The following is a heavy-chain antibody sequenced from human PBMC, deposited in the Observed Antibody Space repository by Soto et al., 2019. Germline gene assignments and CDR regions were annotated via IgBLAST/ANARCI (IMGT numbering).Heavy chain of an antibody. V-gene: IGHV3-30*18. CDR3: AKRGEDCSSTSCYYYYGTDV. CDR2: ISYDGSNK. D-gene: IGHD2-2*01. J-gene: IGHJ6*02. Sequence: PGGSLRLSCAASGFTFSSYGMHWVRQAPGKGLEWVAVISYDGSNKYYADSVKGRFTISRDNSKNTLYLQMNSLRAEDTAVYYCAKRGEDCSSTSCYYYYGTDVWGQGTTVTVYS. CDR1: GFTFSSYG.